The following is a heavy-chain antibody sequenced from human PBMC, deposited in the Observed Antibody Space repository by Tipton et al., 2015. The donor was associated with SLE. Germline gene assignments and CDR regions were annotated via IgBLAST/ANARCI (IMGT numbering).Heavy chain of an antibody. CDR1: GFTFSSYG. D-gene: IGHD4-11*01. CDR2: IWYDGSNK. Sequence: SLRLSCAASGFTFSSYGMHWVRQAPGKGLEWVAVIWYDGSNKYYADSVKGRFIISRDDSKNTLYLQMNSLRAEDTAVYYCAREGTQSNYGYFDYWGQGTLVTVSS. CDR3: AREGTQSNYGYFDY. J-gene: IGHJ4*02. V-gene: IGHV3-33*01.